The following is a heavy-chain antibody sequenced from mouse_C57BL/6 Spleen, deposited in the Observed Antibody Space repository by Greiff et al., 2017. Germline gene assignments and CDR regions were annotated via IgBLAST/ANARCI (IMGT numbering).Heavy chain of an antibody. J-gene: IGHJ3*01. V-gene: IGHV1-62-2*01. D-gene: IGHD2-1*01. CDR2: FYPGSGSI. CDR1: GYTFTEYS. Sequence: QVQLQQSGAELVKPGASVKLSCKASGYTFTEYSIHWVKQRPGQGLEWIGWFYPGSGSIKYNEKFKDKATLTADKSSSTVYMELSRLTSEDSAVYVGARHEREYGNYVLAWFAYWGQGTLVTVSA. CDR3: ARHEREYGNYVLAWFAY.